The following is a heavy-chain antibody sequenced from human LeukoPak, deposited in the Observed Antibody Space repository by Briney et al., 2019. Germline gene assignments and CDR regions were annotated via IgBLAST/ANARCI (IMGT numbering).Heavy chain of an antibody. D-gene: IGHD6-13*01. CDR2: ISSSRGTT. Sequence: PGGSLRLSCAASGFTFSDYYMSWIRQAPGKGLEWISYISSSRGTTYYADSVKGRFTISRDNAKNSLYLQMNGLRAEDAAVYFCARGSDNSSPAHLYYLDSWGQGTLVTVSS. CDR1: GFTFSDYY. CDR3: ARGSDNSSPAHLYYLDS. J-gene: IGHJ4*02. V-gene: IGHV3-11*04.